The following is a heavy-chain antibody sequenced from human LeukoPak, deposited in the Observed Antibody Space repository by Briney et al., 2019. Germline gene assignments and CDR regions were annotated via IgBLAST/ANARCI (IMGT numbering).Heavy chain of an antibody. J-gene: IGHJ5*02. CDR1: GYTFTVYY. CDR2: INPNSGGT. Sequence: ASVTVSCKASGYTFTVYYMHWVRQAPGQGLEWMGWINPNSGGTNYARKFQGRVTMTRDTSISTAYMELSRLRSDDTAVYYCARDYLHIVVVTANWFDPWGQGTLVTVSS. D-gene: IGHD2-21*02. V-gene: IGHV1-2*02. CDR3: ARDYLHIVVVTANWFDP.